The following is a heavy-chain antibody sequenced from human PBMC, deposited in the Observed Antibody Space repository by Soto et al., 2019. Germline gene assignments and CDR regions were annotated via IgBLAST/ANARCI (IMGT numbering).Heavy chain of an antibody. CDR2: IYYSGST. CDR1: GGSIISGDYY. CDR3: ARYTMVRGVSRQFDY. V-gene: IGHV4-30-4*01. Sequence: SETLSLTCTVSGGSIISGDYYCIGIRQPPGKGLEWIGYIYYSGSTYYNPSLKSRVTISVDTSKNQFSLKLSSVTAADTAVYYCARYTMVRGVSRQFDYWGQGTLVTVSS. J-gene: IGHJ4*02. D-gene: IGHD3-10*01.